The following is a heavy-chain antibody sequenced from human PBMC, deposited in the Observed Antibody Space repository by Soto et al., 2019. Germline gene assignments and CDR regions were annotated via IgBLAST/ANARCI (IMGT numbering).Heavy chain of an antibody. D-gene: IGHD3-3*01. J-gene: IGHJ4*02. V-gene: IGHV1-18*01. CDR1: GYTFTSYH. CDR2: ISAYNGNT. Sequence: QVQLVQSGAEVKKPGASVKVSCKASGYTFTSYHITWVRQAPGQGLEWMGWISAYNGNTNNAQKLQGRVTMTTDTSTSTAYVEQRCLRSDDAAVYYCARDSPPPSEWGQGSLVTVSS. CDR3: ARDSPPPSE.